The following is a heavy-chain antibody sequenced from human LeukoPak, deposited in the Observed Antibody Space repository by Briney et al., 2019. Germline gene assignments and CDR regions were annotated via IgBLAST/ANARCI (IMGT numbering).Heavy chain of an antibody. Sequence: ASVKVSCKASGYTFTGYYMHWVRQAPGQGLEWMGWINPNSGGTNYAQKFQGRVTMTRDTSISTAYMELSRLRSDDTAVYYCARALWVGGFDFWGCFFFGYRGQGTPV. J-gene: IGHJ4*02. CDR3: ARALWVGGFDFWGCFFFGY. CDR2: INPNSGGT. V-gene: IGHV1-2*02. CDR1: GYTFTGYY. D-gene: IGHD3-3*01.